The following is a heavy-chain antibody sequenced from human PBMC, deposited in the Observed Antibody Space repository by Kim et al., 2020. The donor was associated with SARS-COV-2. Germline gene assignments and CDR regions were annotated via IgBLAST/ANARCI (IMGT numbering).Heavy chain of an antibody. D-gene: IGHD6-6*01. J-gene: IGHJ6*02. Sequence: SETLSLTCTVSGGSISSGDYYWSWIRQPPGKGLEWIGYIYYSGSTYYNPSLKSRVTISVDTSKNQFSLKLSSVTAADTAVYYCARDQESIHYYYYGMDVWGQGTTVTVSS. CDR3: ARDQESIHYYYYGMDV. CDR2: IYYSGST. CDR1: GGSISSGDYY. V-gene: IGHV4-30-4*01.